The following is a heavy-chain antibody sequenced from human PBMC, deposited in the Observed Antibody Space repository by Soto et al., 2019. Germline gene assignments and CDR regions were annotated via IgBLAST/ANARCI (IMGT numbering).Heavy chain of an antibody. D-gene: IGHD2-2*01. CDR3: ASRYCSSTSCSLSYGMDV. V-gene: IGHV5-10-1*01. Sequence: ESLKISCKGSGYSFTSYWISWVRQMPGKGLEWMGRIDPSDSYTNYSPSFQGHVTISADKSISTAYLQWSSLKASDTAMYYCASRYCSSTSCSLSYGMDVWGQGTTVTVSS. J-gene: IGHJ6*02. CDR2: IDPSDSYT. CDR1: GYSFTSYW.